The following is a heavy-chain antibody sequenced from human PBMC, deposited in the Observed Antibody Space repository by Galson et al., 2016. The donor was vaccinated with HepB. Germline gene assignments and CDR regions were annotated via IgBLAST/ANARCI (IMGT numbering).Heavy chain of an antibody. CDR2: IFTSGTT. CDR3: AKDRKIDCSGADCYAWGSYYYYAMDV. V-gene: IGHV4-61*02. CDR1: GGAISSGIYY. D-gene: IGHD2-2*01. Sequence: TLSLTCTVSGGAISSGIYYWSWIRQPAGKGLEWIGRIFTSGTTSYNPPLKSRVTISLDTSKNQFTLKMTSVTAADTAVYFCAKDRKIDCSGADCYAWGSYYYYAMDVWGKGTTVTVSS. J-gene: IGHJ6*04.